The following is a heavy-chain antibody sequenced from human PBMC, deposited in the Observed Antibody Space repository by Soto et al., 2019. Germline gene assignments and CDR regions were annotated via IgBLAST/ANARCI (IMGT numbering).Heavy chain of an antibody. Sequence: PSETLSLTCTVSGGSISSGDYYWSWIRQPPGKGLEWIGYIYYSGSTYYNPSLKSRVTISVDTSKNQFSLKLSSVTAADTAVYYCARGYSGYDYILDYWGQGTLVTVSS. J-gene: IGHJ4*02. CDR3: ARGYSGYDYILDY. CDR2: IYYSGST. CDR1: GGSISSGDYY. D-gene: IGHD5-12*01. V-gene: IGHV4-30-4*01.